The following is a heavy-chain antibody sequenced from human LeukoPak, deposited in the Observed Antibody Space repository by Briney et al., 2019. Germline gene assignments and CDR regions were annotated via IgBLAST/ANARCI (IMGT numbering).Heavy chain of an antibody. D-gene: IGHD6-13*01. CDR1: GFTFSSYG. CDR3: AKTPTLPYSSSWPPFYFDY. V-gene: IGHV3-30*02. Sequence: HAGGSLRLSCAASGFTFSSYGMHWVRQAPGKGLEWVAFIRYDGSNKYYADSVKGRFTISRDNSMNTLYLQMNSLRAEDTAVYYCAKTPTLPYSSSWPPFYFDYWGQGTLVTVSS. CDR2: IRYDGSNK. J-gene: IGHJ4*02.